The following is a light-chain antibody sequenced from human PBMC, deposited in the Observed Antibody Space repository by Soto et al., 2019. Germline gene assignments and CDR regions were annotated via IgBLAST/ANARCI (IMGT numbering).Light chain of an antibody. CDR1: QGVSNH. V-gene: IGKV3-15*01. Sequence: EVVMTQSPATLSLSPGERATLSCRASQGVSNHLAWYKQKPGQAPRLLIYGAFTRATGIPARFSGSGSGTEFTLTISSLQSEDFAVYYCQQYDNWPPWTFGQGTKVEIK. J-gene: IGKJ1*01. CDR3: QQYDNWPPWT. CDR2: GAF.